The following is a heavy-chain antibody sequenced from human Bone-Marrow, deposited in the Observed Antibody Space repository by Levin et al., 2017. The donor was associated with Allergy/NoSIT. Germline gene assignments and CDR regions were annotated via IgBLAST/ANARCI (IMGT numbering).Heavy chain of an antibody. CDR2: IYYSGSP. CDR3: GGSYYGAGSYGA. V-gene: IGHV4-59*01. D-gene: IGHD3-10*01. J-gene: IGHJ5*02. CDR1: GGSISSYY. Sequence: SCTVSGGSISSYYWSWIRQPPGKGLEWIGYIYYSGSPNYNPSLKSRVTISVDTSKKQFSLKLSSVTAADTAVYYCGGSYYGAGSYGAWGQGTLVTVSS.